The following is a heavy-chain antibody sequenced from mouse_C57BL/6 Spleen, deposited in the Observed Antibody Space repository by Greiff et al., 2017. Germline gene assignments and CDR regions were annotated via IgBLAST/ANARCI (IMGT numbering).Heavy chain of an antibody. CDR2: ISYSGST. CDR1: GYSITSDY. CDR3: ARYDAYFDV. J-gene: IGHJ1*03. Sequence: VQLQQSGPGLAKPSQTLSLTCSVTGYSITSDYWNWIRKFPGNKLEYMGYISYSGSTYYNPSLKSRISITRETSKTQYYLQLNAETTEDTATCYCARYDAYFDVWGTGTTVTVSA. V-gene: IGHV3-8*01.